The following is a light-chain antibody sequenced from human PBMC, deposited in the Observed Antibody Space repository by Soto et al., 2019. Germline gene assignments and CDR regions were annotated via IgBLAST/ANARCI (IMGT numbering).Light chain of an antibody. CDR2: EVN. CDR3: GSYTGGNTYV. Sequence: QSALAQPPSASGSPGQSVTISCTGTSSDVGGYNYVSWYQQHPGKAPKLMIFEVNKRPSGVPDRFSGSKSGNTASLTVSGLQAEDEADYYCGSYTGGNTYVFGAGTKGTVL. CDR1: SSDVGGYNY. J-gene: IGLJ1*01. V-gene: IGLV2-8*01.